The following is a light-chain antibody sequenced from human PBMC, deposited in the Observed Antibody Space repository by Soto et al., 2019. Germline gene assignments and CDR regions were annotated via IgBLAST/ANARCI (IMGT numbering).Light chain of an antibody. CDR2: YDD. CDR3: AAWDDSLNGHV. V-gene: IGLV1-36*01. Sequence: QPVLTQPPSVSEAPRQRVTISCSGSSSNIGNNAVNWYQQLPGKAPKLLIYYDDLLPSGVSDRFSGSKSGTSASLAISGLQSEDEADYYCAAWDDSLNGHVFGTGTKVTVL. J-gene: IGLJ1*01. CDR1: SSNIGNNA.